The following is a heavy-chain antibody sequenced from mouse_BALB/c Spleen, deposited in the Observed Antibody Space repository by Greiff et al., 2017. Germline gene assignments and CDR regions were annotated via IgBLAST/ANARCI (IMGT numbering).Heavy chain of an antibody. CDR3: ASKFITAVVATRDYFDY. V-gene: IGHV1-54*01. CDR2: INPGSGGT. CDR1: GYAFTNYL. J-gene: IGHJ2*01. D-gene: IGHD1-1*01. Sequence: QVQLKQSGAELVRPGTSVKVSCKASGYAFTNYLIEWVKQRPGQGLEWIGVINPGSGGTNYNEKFKGKATLTADKSSSTAYLQLSSLTSDDSAVYFCASKFITAVVATRDYFDYWGQGTTLTVSA.